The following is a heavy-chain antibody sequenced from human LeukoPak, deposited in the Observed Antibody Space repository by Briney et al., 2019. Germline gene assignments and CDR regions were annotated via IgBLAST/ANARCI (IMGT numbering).Heavy chain of an antibody. CDR1: GFTFDDYA. J-gene: IGHJ4*02. CDR2: INWNGGST. Sequence: GGSLRLSCAASGFTFDDYAMSWVRQAPGKGPEWVSGINWNGGSTGYADSVKGRFTVSRDNAKNSVYLEMNSLRVEDTGIYYCARFTRSASYEVYWGQGTLVTVSS. CDR3: ARFTRSASYEVY. V-gene: IGHV3-20*04. D-gene: IGHD3-10*01.